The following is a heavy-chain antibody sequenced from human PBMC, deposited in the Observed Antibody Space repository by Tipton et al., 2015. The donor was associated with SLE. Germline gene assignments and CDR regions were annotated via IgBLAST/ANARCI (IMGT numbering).Heavy chain of an antibody. V-gene: IGHV3-11*04. CDR3: ARGILGDPVAFDM. J-gene: IGHJ3*02. Sequence: GSLRLSCAASGFPFSDYYMSWIRQAPGKGLEWVSYITNSGGTIYYADSVKGRFTISRDNAKNFLYLQMNSLRVEDTAVYYCARGILGDPVAFDMWGQGTMAIVSS. CDR2: ITNSGGTI. D-gene: IGHD1-26*01. CDR1: GFPFSDYY.